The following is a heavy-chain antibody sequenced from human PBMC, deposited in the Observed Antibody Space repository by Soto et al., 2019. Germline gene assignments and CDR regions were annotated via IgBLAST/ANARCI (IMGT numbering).Heavy chain of an antibody. CDR3: ARGLRFTWLRDAFDI. CDR1: GYTFTSYD. CDR2: MNPNSGNT. V-gene: IGHV1-8*01. J-gene: IGHJ3*02. Sequence: QVQLVQSGAEVKKPGASVKVSCKASGYTFTSYDINWVRQATGQGLEWMGWMNPNSGNTGYAQKFQGRVTMTRHTSRSTAYMELSSLRSEDTAVYYCARGLRFTWLRDAFDIWGQGTMVTVSS. D-gene: IGHD5-12*01.